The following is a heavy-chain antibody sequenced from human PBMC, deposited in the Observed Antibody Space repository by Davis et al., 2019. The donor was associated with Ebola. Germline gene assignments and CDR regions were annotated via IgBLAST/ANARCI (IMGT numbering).Heavy chain of an antibody. Sequence: MPSETLSLTCAVYGGSFSGYYWSWIRQPPGKGLEWIGEINHSGSTNYNPSLTSRVTISVDTSKNQFSLKLSSVTAADTAVYYCARGRHLYSSSWYRLDYWGQGTLVTVSS. CDR3: ARGRHLYSSSWYRLDY. D-gene: IGHD6-13*01. V-gene: IGHV4-34*01. J-gene: IGHJ4*02. CDR2: INHSGST. CDR1: GGSFSGYY.